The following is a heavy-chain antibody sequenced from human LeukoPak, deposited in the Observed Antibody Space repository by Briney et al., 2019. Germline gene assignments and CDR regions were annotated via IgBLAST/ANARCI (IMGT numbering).Heavy chain of an antibody. V-gene: IGHV1-69*13. J-gene: IGHJ4*02. CDR2: IIPIFGTA. D-gene: IGHD5-12*01. Sequence: GASVNVSCKASGGTFSSYAISWVRQAPGQGLEWMGGIIPIFGTANYAQKFQGRVTITADESTSTAYMELSSLGSEDTAVYYCARLVATILDYWGQGTLVTVSS. CDR1: GGTFSSYA. CDR3: ARLVATILDY.